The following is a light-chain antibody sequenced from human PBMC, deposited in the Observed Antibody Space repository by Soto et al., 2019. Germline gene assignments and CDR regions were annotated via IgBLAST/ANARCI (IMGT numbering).Light chain of an antibody. Sequence: EIVLTQSPGTLSLSPGERATLSCRASQSFSSSYLAWYQQKPGQAPRLLIYGASSRATGIPDRFSGSGSGTDFTLTISRLEPEDFAVYYWQQYGFSPLGTFGQGTKVEIK. V-gene: IGKV3-20*01. CDR2: GAS. CDR3: QQYGFSPLGT. J-gene: IGKJ1*01. CDR1: QSFSSSY.